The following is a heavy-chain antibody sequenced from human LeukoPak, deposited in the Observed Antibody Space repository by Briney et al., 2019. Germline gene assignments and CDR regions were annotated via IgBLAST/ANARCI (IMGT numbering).Heavy chain of an antibody. Sequence: ESGPALVKPTQTLTLTCTFSGFSLSTSGMRVSWIRQPPGKALEWLARIDWDDDKFYSTSLETRLTISKDTSKNQVVLTMTNMDPVDTATYYCALGYYYDSSGYYGYFDYWGQGTLVTVSS. CDR2: IDWDDDK. D-gene: IGHD3-22*01. V-gene: IGHV2-70*04. CDR1: GFSLSTSGMR. J-gene: IGHJ4*02. CDR3: ALGYYYDSSGYYGYFDY.